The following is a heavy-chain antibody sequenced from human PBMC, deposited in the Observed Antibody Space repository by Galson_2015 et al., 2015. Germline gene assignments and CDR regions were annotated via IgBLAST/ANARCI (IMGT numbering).Heavy chain of an antibody. CDR3: ARDAGTPVIYWYFDL. CDR1: GFTFSRYG. V-gene: IGHV3-33*01. Sequence: SLRLSCAASGFTFSRYGIHWVRQAPGKGLEWVAVIWYDGSSQFYADSVKGRFIISRDNSRNPLYLQMNSLRAEDTAVYYCARDAGTPVIYWYFDLWGRGTLVTVSS. CDR2: IWYDGSSQ. D-gene: IGHD2-21*01. J-gene: IGHJ2*01.